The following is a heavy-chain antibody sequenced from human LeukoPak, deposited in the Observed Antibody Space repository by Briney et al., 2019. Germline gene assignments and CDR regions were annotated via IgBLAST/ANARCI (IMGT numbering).Heavy chain of an antibody. J-gene: IGHJ3*02. D-gene: IGHD2-15*01. CDR3: ARDYCSGGSCYGMDAFDI. CDR2: IYTSGST. CDR1: GGSISSGSYY. Sequence: SETLSLTCTVSGGSISSGSYYWSWIRQPAGRGLEWIGRIYTSGSTNYNPSLKSRVTISVDTSKNQFSLKLSSVTAADTAVYYCARDYCSGGSCYGMDAFDIWGQGTMVTVSS. V-gene: IGHV4-61*02.